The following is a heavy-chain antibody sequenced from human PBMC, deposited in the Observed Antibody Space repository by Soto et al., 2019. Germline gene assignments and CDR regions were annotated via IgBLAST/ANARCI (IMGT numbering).Heavy chain of an antibody. CDR3: ARVDIVVVPAATSYYYYGMDV. J-gene: IGHJ6*02. CDR2: ISAYNGNT. CDR1: GYTFTSYG. D-gene: IGHD2-2*01. Sequence: ASVKVSCKASGYTFTSYGISWVRQAPGQGLEWMGWISAYNGNTNYAQKLQGRVTMTTDTSTSTAYMELRSLRSDDTAVYYCARVDIVVVPAATSYYYYGMDVWGQGTTVTAP. V-gene: IGHV1-18*04.